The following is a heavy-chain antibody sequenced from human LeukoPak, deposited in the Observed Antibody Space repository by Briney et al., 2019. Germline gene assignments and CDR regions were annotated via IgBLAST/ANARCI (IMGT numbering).Heavy chain of an antibody. J-gene: IGHJ4*02. CDR2: ISSAGGYI. V-gene: IGHV3-21*01. Sequence: GGSLRLSCAASGFTFSSYTLNWVRQAPGKGLEWVSSISSAGGYIYYADSVKGRFTTSRDNAKNSLYLQMNSLRAVDTAVYYCAREIVSSNSFDSWGQGTLVTVSS. CDR1: GFTFSSYT. CDR3: AREIVSSNSFDS. D-gene: IGHD2-2*01.